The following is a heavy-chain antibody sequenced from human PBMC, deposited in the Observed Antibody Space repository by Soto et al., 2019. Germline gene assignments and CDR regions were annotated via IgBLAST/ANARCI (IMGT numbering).Heavy chain of an antibody. CDR1: GFTFSSYG. CDR2: ISYDGSSK. CDR3: AKLPGPVPAAIDY. Sequence: GGSLRLSCAASGFTFSSYGMHWVRQAPGKGLEWVAVISYDGSSKYYADSVKGRFTISRDNSKNTLYLQMNSLRAEDTAVYYCAKLPGPVPAAIDYWGQGTLVTVSS. D-gene: IGHD2-2*02. J-gene: IGHJ4*02. V-gene: IGHV3-30*18.